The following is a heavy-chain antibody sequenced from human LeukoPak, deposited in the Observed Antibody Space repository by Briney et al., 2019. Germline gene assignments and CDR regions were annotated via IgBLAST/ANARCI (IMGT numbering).Heavy chain of an antibody. D-gene: IGHD3-3*01. CDR1: GFTFSSYS. CDR3: ARDERTYYDFWSGYYPAPDAFDI. CDR2: ISSSSSTI. V-gene: IGHV3-48*01. J-gene: IGHJ3*02. Sequence: GGSLRLSCAASGFTFSSYSMNWVRQAPGKGLEWVSYISSSSSTIYYADSEKGRFTISRDNAKNSLYLQMNSLRAEDTAVYYCARDERTYYDFWSGYYPAPDAFDIWGQGTMVTVSS.